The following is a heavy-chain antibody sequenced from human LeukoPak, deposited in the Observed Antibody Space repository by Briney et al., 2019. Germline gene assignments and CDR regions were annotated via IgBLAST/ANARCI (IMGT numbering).Heavy chain of an antibody. Sequence: PGRSLRLSCAASGFTFSSYGMHWVRQAPGKGLEWVAIIYYDGTNKYYADSVKGRFTISRDNSKNTLYLQMNSLRAEDTAVYYCARDPGVQLERTEGNCFDPWGQGTLVTVSS. J-gene: IGHJ5*02. V-gene: IGHV3-33*01. CDR3: ARDPGVQLERTEGNCFDP. D-gene: IGHD1-1*01. CDR2: IYYDGTNK. CDR1: GFTFSSYG.